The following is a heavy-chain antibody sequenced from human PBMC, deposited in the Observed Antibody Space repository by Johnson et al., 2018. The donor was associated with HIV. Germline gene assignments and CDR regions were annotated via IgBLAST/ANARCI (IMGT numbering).Heavy chain of an antibody. CDR2: ISGSGGST. D-gene: IGHD2-21*01. Sequence: EVQLVESGGGVVQPGRSLRLSCAASGFTFSSYAMSWVRQAPGKGLEWVSAISGSGGSTYYADSVKGRFTISRDNSKNTLYLQMDSLRAEDTAVYYCAILGWGAFDIWGQGTMVTVSS. V-gene: IGHV3-23*04. J-gene: IGHJ3*02. CDR1: GFTFSSYA. CDR3: AILGWGAFDI.